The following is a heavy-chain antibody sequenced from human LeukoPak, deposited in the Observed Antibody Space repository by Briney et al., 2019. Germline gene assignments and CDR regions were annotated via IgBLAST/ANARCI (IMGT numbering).Heavy chain of an antibody. Sequence: GGSLRLSCAASGFTFSTYAMSWVRQAPGKGLEWVSVISGSGDTAYYADSVKGRFAISRDNSKNTLSLQMNSLRVEDTAVYYCANARGDYGQPFYYWGQGTLVTVSS. CDR2: ISGSGDTA. D-gene: IGHD4/OR15-4a*01. CDR3: ANARGDYGQPFYY. V-gene: IGHV3-23*01. CDR1: GFTFSTYA. J-gene: IGHJ4*02.